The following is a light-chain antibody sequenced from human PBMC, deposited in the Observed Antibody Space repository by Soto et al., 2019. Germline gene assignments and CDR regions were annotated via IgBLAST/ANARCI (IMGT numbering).Light chain of an antibody. Sequence: QSALTQPPSASGSPGQSVTISCTGTSSDVGRYNFVSWYQHHPGKAPKLIIYEVNKRPSGVPNRFSGSKSGNTASLTVSGLQAEDEADYYCNSYAGSNIYVFGTGTQLTVL. J-gene: IGLJ1*01. CDR2: EVN. CDR3: NSYAGSNIYV. CDR1: SSDVGRYNF. V-gene: IGLV2-8*01.